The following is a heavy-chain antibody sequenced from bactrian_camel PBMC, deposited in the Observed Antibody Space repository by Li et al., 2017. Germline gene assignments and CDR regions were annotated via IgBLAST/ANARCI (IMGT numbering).Heavy chain of an antibody. Sequence: HVQLVESGGGLVQPGGSLRLSCAASGFISDRHYIRWVRQAPGKGLEWVSSIYKDGTYTYYADSVKGRFTVSRDNAKNTVYLQMDSLKSEDTALYYCATGQRGNWIINEHNYWGQGTQVTVS. D-gene: IGHD8*01. CDR1: GFISDRHY. CDR3: ATGQRGNWIINEHNY. J-gene: IGHJ4*01. CDR2: IYKDGTYT. V-gene: IGHV3-2*01.